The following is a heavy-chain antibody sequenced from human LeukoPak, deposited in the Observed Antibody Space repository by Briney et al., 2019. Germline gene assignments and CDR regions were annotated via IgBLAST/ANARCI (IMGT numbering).Heavy chain of an antibody. Sequence: SETLSLTCAVYGGSFSAYYWDWVRQSPEKGLEWIGEITHSGTTNYNPSLKGRVIISVDKSKNQFSLKVTSVTAADTAVYYCASRRHDYGSKTPYDFWGQGTLLTVSS. CDR1: GGSFSAYY. V-gene: IGHV4-34*01. CDR2: ITHSGTT. CDR3: ASRRHDYGSKTPYDF. J-gene: IGHJ4*02. D-gene: IGHD3-10*01.